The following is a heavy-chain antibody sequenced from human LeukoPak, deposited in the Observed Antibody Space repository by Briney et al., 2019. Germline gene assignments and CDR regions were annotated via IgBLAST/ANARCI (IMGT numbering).Heavy chain of an antibody. CDR2: VHNVGST. Sequence: SETLSLTCAVSGYSISSGYYWGWIRQPPGKGLEWIGSVHNVGSTYYNLSLRSRVTMSIDTSKNQFSLRLNSVTAADTAVYYCARHAEYNSGWHFYLDHWGQGILVTVSS. V-gene: IGHV4-38-2*01. J-gene: IGHJ4*02. D-gene: IGHD6-19*01. CDR1: GYSISSGYY. CDR3: ARHAEYNSGWHFYLDH.